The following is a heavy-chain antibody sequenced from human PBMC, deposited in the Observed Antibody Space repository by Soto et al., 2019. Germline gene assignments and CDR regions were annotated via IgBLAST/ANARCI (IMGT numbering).Heavy chain of an antibody. CDR3: ASRYCISTSCQNYYYYGMDV. CDR2: IIPIFGTA. V-gene: IGHV1-69*13. J-gene: IGHJ6*02. Sequence: GASMNVSSKASGGTFSSYAISWVRHAPGQGLEWMGGIIPIFGTANYAQKFQGRVTITADESTSTAYMELSSLRSEDTAVYYCASRYCISTSCQNYYYYGMDVWGQGTPVTVSS. CDR1: GGTFSSYA. D-gene: IGHD2-2*01.